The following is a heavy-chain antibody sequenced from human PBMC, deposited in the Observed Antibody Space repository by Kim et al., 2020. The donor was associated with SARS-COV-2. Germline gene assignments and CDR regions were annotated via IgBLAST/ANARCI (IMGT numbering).Heavy chain of an antibody. Sequence: SETLSLTCTVSGYSISSGYYWGWIRQPPGKGLEWIGSIYHSGSTYYNPSLKSRVTISVDTSKNQFSLKLSSVTAADTAVYYCARVLYYYDSSGYDAFDIWGQGTMGTVSS. D-gene: IGHD3-22*01. CDR1: GYSISSGYY. V-gene: IGHV4-38-2*02. CDR2: IYHSGST. J-gene: IGHJ3*02. CDR3: ARVLYYYDSSGYDAFDI.